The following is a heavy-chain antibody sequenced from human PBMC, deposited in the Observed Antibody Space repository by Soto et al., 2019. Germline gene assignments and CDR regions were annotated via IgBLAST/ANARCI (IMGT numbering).Heavy chain of an antibody. V-gene: IGHV1-69*12. CDR2: IIPIFTTT. CDR3: AREVAADGTFREDVFDI. D-gene: IGHD6-13*01. J-gene: IGHJ3*02. CDR1: GGTFSNHA. Sequence: QVHLVQSGAEVKKPGSSVKVSCKAPGGTFSNHAINWVRQAPGQGLEWMGRIIPIFTTTNYAQKFQGRVTMIADESTITAYLELSSLKHDDTAVYYCAREVAADGTFREDVFDIWGQGTLVTVSS.